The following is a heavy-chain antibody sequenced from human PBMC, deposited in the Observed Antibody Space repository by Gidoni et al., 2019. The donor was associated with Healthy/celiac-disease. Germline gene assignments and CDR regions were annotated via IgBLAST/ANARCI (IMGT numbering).Heavy chain of an antibody. D-gene: IGHD3-9*01. Sequence: QVQLVESGGGWVKPGGSLRLSCAAAGFTFSDSSVRWISQAPGKGLEWVSYISSSSSYTNYADSVKGRFTISRDNAKNSLYLQMNSLRAEDTAVYYCARDSGYDILTGYSQKQNDAFDIWGQGTMVTVSS. J-gene: IGHJ3*02. CDR1: GFTFSDSS. CDR3: ARDSGYDILTGYSQKQNDAFDI. V-gene: IGHV3-11*05. CDR2: ISSSSSYT.